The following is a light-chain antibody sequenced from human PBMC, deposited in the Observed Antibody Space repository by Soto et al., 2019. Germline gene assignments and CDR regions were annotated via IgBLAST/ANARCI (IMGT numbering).Light chain of an antibody. Sequence: EIVLTQSPAILSVSPGERVTLSCRASQSVSSNLAWFQQKPGQAPRLLIYGASTRATGIPARFSGSGSGTEFTLTISSLRSEDFAVYYCQQYNNWPRTFGQGTKVDIK. CDR3: QQYNNWPRT. J-gene: IGKJ1*01. CDR2: GAS. V-gene: IGKV3-15*01. CDR1: QSVSSN.